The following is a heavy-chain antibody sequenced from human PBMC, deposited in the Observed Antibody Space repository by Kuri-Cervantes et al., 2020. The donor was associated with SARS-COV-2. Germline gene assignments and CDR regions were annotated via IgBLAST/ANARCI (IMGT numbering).Heavy chain of an antibody. CDR3: ARVPSPPRHTYGDSYFDY. D-gene: IGHD4-17*01. V-gene: IGHV1-18*01. Sequence: ASVNVSCKASGYTFTSYGISWVRQAPGQGLEWMEWISAYNGNTNYAQKLQGRVTMTTDTSTSTAYMELRSLRSDDTAVYYCARVPSPPRHTYGDSYFDYWGQGTLVTVSS. CDR1: GYTFTSYG. CDR2: ISAYNGNT. J-gene: IGHJ4*02.